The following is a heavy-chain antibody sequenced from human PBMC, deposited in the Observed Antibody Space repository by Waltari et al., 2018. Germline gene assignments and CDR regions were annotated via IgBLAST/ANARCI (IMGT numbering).Heavy chain of an antibody. CDR3: TRRAAGFDY. V-gene: IGHV3-13*01. Sequence: EVQLVESGGNLVQPGGSLRLSCAASGFPFSRYDMHGVRQPTGEGPELVSGIGTVGEIYYAASVKRRFTMSRDEAKNSLYLQMSSLRVGDTADYYCTRRAAGFDYWRQGSLVTVSS. CDR2: IGTVGEI. D-gene: IGHD6-13*01. J-gene: IGHJ4*02. CDR1: GFPFSRYD.